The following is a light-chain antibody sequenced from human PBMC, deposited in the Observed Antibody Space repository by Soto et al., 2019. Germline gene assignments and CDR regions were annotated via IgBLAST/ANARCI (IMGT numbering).Light chain of an antibody. CDR1: QSVSSSY. V-gene: IGKV3-20*01. J-gene: IGKJ1*01. CDR2: GAS. CDR3: LQYGSSPPT. Sequence: EIVLTQSPGTLSLSPGERATLSCRASQSVSSSYLAWYQQKPGQAPRLLIYGASSRATGIPDRFSGSGSGTEFTLTISRLQPEDFAVYYCLQYGSSPPTFGQGTKVEIK.